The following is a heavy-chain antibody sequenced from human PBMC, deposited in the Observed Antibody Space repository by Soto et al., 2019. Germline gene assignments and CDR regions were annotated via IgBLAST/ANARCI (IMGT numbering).Heavy chain of an antibody. CDR1: GGSISSGGYY. D-gene: IGHD2-15*01. J-gene: IGHJ5*02. CDR2: IYYSGST. CDR3: ARERTLGWTSLFDP. V-gene: IGHV4-31*03. Sequence: QVQLQESGPGLVKPSQTLSLTCTVSGGSISSGGYYWSWIRQHPGKGLEWIGYIYYSGSTYYNPSLKSRVTISVDTSKNQFPLKLSSVTAADTAVYYCARERTLGWTSLFDPWGQGTLVTVSS.